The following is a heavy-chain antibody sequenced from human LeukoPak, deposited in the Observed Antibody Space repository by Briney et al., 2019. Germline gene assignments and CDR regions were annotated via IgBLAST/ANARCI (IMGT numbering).Heavy chain of an antibody. Sequence: GGSLRLSCSVSGFVFNSYAMSWVRQATGKGPEWVSLMSGSGGGTNYADSVKGRFTISRDNAKNSLYLQMNSLRAEDTAIYYCARDREEKARIGGMDVWGQGTTVIVSS. CDR2: MSGSGGGT. D-gene: IGHD3-16*01. CDR3: ARDREEKARIGGMDV. V-gene: IGHV3-23*01. CDR1: GFVFNSYA. J-gene: IGHJ6*02.